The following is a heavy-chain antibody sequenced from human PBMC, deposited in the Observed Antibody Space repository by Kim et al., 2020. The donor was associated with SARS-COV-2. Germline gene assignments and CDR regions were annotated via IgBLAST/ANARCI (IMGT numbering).Heavy chain of an antibody. Sequence: KGRFTIARDNGKTSLYLQVNSLRAEDTAVYYCARGNGDYVWGSYRYFDFWGQGTLVTVSS. V-gene: IGHV3-48*01. J-gene: IGHJ4*02. D-gene: IGHD3-16*02. CDR3: ARGNGDYVWGSYRYFDF.